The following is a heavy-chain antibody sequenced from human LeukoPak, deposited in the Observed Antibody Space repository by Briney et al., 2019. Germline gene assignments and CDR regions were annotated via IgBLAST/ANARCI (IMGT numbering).Heavy chain of an antibody. CDR2: IYHSGST. V-gene: IGHV4-38-2*02. D-gene: IGHD3-16*01. CDR3: ARDVSFWGGDFLHYYMDV. Sequence: PSETLSLTCTVSGYSISSGYYWGWIRQPPGKGLEWIGSIYHSGSTYYNPSLKSRVTISVDTSKNQFSLKLSSVTAADTAVYYCARDVSFWGGDFLHYYMDVWGKGTTVTVSS. J-gene: IGHJ6*03. CDR1: GYSISSGYY.